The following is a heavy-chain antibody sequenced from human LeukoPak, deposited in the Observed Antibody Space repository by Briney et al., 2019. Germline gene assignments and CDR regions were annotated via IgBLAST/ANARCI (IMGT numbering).Heavy chain of an antibody. CDR2: ISYDGSNK. D-gene: IGHD3-3*01. CDR3: ARAPESNYDFWSGYYKGHYFDY. CDR1: GFTFSSYA. Sequence: PGGSLRLSCAASGFTFSSYAMHWVRQAPGKGLEWVAVISYDGSNKYYADSVKGRFTISRDNSKNTLYLQMNSLRAEDTAVYYCARAPESNYDFWSGYYKGHYFDYWGQGTLVTVSS. V-gene: IGHV3-30-3*01. J-gene: IGHJ4*02.